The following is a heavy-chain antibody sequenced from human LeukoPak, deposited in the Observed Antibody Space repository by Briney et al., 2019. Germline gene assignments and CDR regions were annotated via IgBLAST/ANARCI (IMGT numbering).Heavy chain of an antibody. J-gene: IGHJ4*02. Sequence: GGSLRLSCAASGFTFSSYWMTWVRQAPGKGLEWVANIKQDGSEKYYVDSVKGRFTISRDNSKNTLYLQMNSLRAEDTAVYYCAKDGNPMEPFDYWGQGTLVTVSS. CDR1: GFTFSSYW. CDR2: IKQDGSEK. V-gene: IGHV3-7*03. CDR3: AKDGNPMEPFDY. D-gene: IGHD1-1*01.